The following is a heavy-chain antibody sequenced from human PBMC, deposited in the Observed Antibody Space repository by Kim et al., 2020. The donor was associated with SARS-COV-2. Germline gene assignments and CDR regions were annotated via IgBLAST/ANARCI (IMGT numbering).Heavy chain of an antibody. CDR1: GFTFSSYA. CDR2: ISGSGGST. D-gene: IGHD3-10*01. Sequence: GGSLRLSCAASGFTFSSYAMSWVRQAPGKGLEWVSAISGSGGSTYYADSVKGRFTISRDNSKNTLYLQMNSLRAEDTAVYYCAKYYGSGSYYIIGVFDYWGQGTLVTVSS. J-gene: IGHJ4*02. CDR3: AKYYGSGSYYIIGVFDY. V-gene: IGHV3-23*01.